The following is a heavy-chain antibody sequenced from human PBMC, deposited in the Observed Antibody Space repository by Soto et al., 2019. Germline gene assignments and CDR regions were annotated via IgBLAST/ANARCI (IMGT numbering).Heavy chain of an antibody. J-gene: IGHJ4*02. CDR2: INPSDSYT. V-gene: IGHV5-10-1*01. CDR3: ARHQAGIYPSFDY. D-gene: IGHD1-1*01. CDR1: GYSFTSYW. Sequence: RESLKISCKGSGYSFTSYWISWVRQMPGKGLEWMGKINPSDSYTNYSPAFQGHVTISADKSISTAYLQWSSLRASDTAMYYCARHQAGIYPSFDYWGQGTLVTVSS.